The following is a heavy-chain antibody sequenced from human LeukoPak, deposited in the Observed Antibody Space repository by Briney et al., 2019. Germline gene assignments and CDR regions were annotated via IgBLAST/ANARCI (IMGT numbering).Heavy chain of an antibody. CDR2: IYYSGST. CDR3: ARGGAAAF. D-gene: IGHD6-13*01. CDR1: GGSISSSSYY. V-gene: IGHV4-39*01. J-gene: IGHJ4*02. Sequence: SSETLSLTCTVSGGSISSSSYYWGWIRQPPGKGLEWIGSIYYSGSTYYNPSLKSRVTISVDTSKNQFSLKLSSVTAADTAVYYCARGGAAAFWGQGTLVTVSS.